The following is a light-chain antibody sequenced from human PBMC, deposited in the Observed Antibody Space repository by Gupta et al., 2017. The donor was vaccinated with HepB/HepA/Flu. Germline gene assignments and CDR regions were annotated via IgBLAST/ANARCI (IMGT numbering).Light chain of an antibody. V-gene: IGKV1-27*01. CDR2: DAS. Sequence: IQMTKSPSSLSASVGDRVTITCRASQDISNYLAWYQQKPGKAPKLLIYDASALESGVPSRFSGRGSGTHFTLTISRLQPEDFANYDCQQYDNAPWTFGQGTKMEFK. J-gene: IGKJ1*01. CDR1: QDISNY. CDR3: QQYDNAPWT.